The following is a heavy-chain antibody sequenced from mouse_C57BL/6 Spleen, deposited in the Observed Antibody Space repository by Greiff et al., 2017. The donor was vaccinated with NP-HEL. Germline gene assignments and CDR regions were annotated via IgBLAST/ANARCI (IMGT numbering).Heavy chain of an antibody. Sequence: EVKLVESGGGLVKPGGSLKLSCAASGFTFSDYGMHWVRQAPEKGLEWVAYISSGSSTIYYADTVKGRFTISRDNAKNTLFLQMTSLRSEDTAMYYCARWGWDGDTSFDYWGQGTTLTVSS. CDR3: ARWGWDGDTSFDY. D-gene: IGHD4-1*01. CDR2: ISSGSSTI. J-gene: IGHJ2*01. CDR1: GFTFSDYG. V-gene: IGHV5-17*01.